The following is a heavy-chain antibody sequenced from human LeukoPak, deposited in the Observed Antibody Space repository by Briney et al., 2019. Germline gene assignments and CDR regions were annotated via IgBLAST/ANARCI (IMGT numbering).Heavy chain of an antibody. CDR1: GGSFSGYY. CDR3: ARRHFWSGYFDY. Sequence: PSETLSLTCAVYGGSFSGYYWSWIRQPPGRGLEWIGEINHSGSTNYNPSLKSRVTISVDTSKNQFSLKLSSVTAADTAVYYCARRHFWSGYFDYWGQGTLVTVSS. V-gene: IGHV4-34*01. J-gene: IGHJ4*02. D-gene: IGHD3-3*02. CDR2: INHSGST.